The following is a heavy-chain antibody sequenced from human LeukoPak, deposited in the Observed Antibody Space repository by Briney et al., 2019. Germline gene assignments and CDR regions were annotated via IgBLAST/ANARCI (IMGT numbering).Heavy chain of an antibody. D-gene: IGHD1-26*01. Sequence: GGSLRLSCAASGFIVSSNYMSWVRQAPGKGLEWVSAIYSGGSTYYADSVKGRFTISRDKSKNTLYLQMNSLRAEDTAVYYCARDGMGLPPYFYGMDVWGQGTTVTVSS. J-gene: IGHJ6*02. CDR3: ARDGMGLPPYFYGMDV. V-gene: IGHV3-53*01. CDR1: GFIVSSNY. CDR2: IYSGGST.